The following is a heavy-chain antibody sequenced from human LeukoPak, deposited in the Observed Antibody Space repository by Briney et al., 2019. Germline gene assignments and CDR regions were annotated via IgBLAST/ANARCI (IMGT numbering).Heavy chain of an antibody. CDR3: AGTYYYDSSGYYYYGSAAFDI. J-gene: IGHJ3*02. D-gene: IGHD3-22*01. CDR1: GGPISSYY. Sequence: SETLSLTCTVSGGPISSYYWSWIRQPPGKGLEWIGYIYYSGSTNYNPALKSRVTISVDTSKNQFSLKLSSVTAADTAVYYCAGTYYYDSSGYYYYGSAAFDIWGQGTMVTVSS. CDR2: IYYSGST. V-gene: IGHV4-59*01.